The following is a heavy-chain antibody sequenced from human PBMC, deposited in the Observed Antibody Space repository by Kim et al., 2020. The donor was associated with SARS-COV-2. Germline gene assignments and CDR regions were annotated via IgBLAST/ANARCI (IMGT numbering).Heavy chain of an antibody. CDR3: VRGDYGVPISFNYGMDV. D-gene: IGHD3-10*01. J-gene: IGHJ6*02. Sequence: GGSLRLSCAASGFTFSSYAMSWVRQAPGKGLEWVSAISGSGGSTYYADSVKGRFTISRDNSKNTLYLQMNSLRAEDTAVYYCVRGDYGVPISFNYGMDVWGQGTTVTVSS. CDR2: ISGSGGST. CDR1: GFTFSSYA. V-gene: IGHV3-23*01.